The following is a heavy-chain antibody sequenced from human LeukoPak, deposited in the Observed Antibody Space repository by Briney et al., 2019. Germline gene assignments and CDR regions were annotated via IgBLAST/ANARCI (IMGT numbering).Heavy chain of an antibody. J-gene: IGHJ3*01. CDR1: GGSISSHY. Sequence: SETLSLTCTVPGGSISSHYRSWIRQPPGKGLEWIGYISYIGSTNYNPSLKSRVTISVDTSKNQFSLKLSSVTAADAAVYFCARDPTTVTKGLDVWGQGTMVTVSS. CDR2: ISYIGST. V-gene: IGHV4-59*11. CDR3: ARDPTTVTKGLDV. D-gene: IGHD4-17*01.